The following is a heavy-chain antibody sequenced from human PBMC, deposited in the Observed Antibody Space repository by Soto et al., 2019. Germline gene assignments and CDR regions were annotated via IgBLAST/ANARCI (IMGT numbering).Heavy chain of an antibody. J-gene: IGHJ4*02. CDR1: GFTFSSYA. Sequence: GGSLRLSCAASGFTFSSYAMHWVRQAPGKGLEWVAVISYDGSNKYYADSVKGRFTISRDNSKNTLYLQMNSLRAEDTAVYYCARDSAPLNDDILTGYNTHTDYGGQGTLVTVSS. CDR3: ARDSAPLNDDILTGYNTHTDY. V-gene: IGHV3-30-3*01. D-gene: IGHD3-9*01. CDR2: ISYDGSNK.